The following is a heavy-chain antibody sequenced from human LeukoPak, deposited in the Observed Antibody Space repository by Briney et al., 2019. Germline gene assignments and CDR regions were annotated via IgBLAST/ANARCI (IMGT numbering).Heavy chain of an antibody. J-gene: IGHJ3*02. CDR1: GYTLTGYF. D-gene: IGHD3-10*02. CDR3: ARGNPGSMIGDI. Sequence: ASVKVSCKASGYTLTGYFMHWVRQAPGQGLEWMGWINPNSGGTNYAQKFQGSVTMTRDTSISTAYMELSRLRSDDTAVYYCARGNPGSMIGDIWGQGTMVTVSS. V-gene: IGHV1-2*02. CDR2: INPNSGGT.